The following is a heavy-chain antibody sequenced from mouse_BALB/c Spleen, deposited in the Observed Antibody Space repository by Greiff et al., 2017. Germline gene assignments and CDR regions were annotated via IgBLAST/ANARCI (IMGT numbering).Heavy chain of an antibody. D-gene: IGHD2-14*01. CDR1: GFTFSDYY. CDR2: ISDGGSYT. CDR3: ARDRAYYRYEGAMDY. Sequence: EVQGVESGGGLVKPGGSLKLSCAASGFTFSDYYMYWVRQTPEKRLEWVATISDGGSYTYYPDSVKGRFTISRDNAKNNLYLQMSSLKSEDTAMYYCARDRAYYRYEGAMDYWGQGTSVTVSS. V-gene: IGHV5-4*02. J-gene: IGHJ4*01.